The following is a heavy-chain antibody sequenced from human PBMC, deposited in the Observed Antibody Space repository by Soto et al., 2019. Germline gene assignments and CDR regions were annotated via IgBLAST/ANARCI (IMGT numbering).Heavy chain of an antibody. J-gene: IGHJ4*02. D-gene: IGHD5-12*01. CDR3: ERRSHIVLAPT. CDR2: FYYDGRT. CDR1: GGSFSGANYY. V-gene: IGHV4-39*02. Sequence: SETLSLTCIVSGGSFSGANYYWVWIRQPPGQGLEWIGSFYYDGRTYYNASLKSRVTISVDTSKNHFSLMLTSVTAADTAVYYCERRSHIVLAPTWGQGTLVTVSS.